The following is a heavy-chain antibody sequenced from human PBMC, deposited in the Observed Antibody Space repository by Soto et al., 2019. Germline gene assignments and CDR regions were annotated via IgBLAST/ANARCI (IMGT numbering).Heavy chain of an antibody. J-gene: IGHJ6*02. CDR2: IYYSGST. CDR1: GGSVSSGSYY. D-gene: IGHD3-10*01. Sequence: SETLSLTCTVSGGSVSSGSYYWSWIRQPPGKGLEWIGYIYYSGSTNYNPSLKSRVTISVDTSKNQFSLMLISVTAADTAVYYCARDHGSGSYYYYYYGMDVWGQGTTVTVSS. CDR3: ARDHGSGSYYYYYYGMDV. V-gene: IGHV4-61*01.